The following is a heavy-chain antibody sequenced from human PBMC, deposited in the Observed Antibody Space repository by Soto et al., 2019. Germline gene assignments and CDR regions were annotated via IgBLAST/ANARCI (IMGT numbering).Heavy chain of an antibody. D-gene: IGHD3-10*01. J-gene: IGHJ4*02. CDR2: TSYSGST. V-gene: IGHV4-59*04. Sequence: SETLSLTCTVSGGSISSYYWSWIRQPPGKGLEWIGTTSYSGSTYYNPSLKSRVTISVDTSKNQFSLKLTSVTAADTAVYYCATPYGSGSYCWGQGTLVTVAS. CDR3: ATPYGSGSYC. CDR1: GGSISSYY.